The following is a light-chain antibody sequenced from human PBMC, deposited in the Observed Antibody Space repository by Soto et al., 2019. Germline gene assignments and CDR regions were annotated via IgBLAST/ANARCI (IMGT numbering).Light chain of an antibody. CDR3: SSYTSSSTRV. J-gene: IGLJ1*01. Sequence: QSVLTRPASVSGSPGQSITISCTGTSSDVGGYNYVSWYQQHPGKAPKLMIYEVSNRPSGVSNRFSGSKSGNTASLTISGLQAEDEADYYCSSYTSSSTRVFGTGTKVTVL. CDR1: SSDVGGYNY. CDR2: EVS. V-gene: IGLV2-14*01.